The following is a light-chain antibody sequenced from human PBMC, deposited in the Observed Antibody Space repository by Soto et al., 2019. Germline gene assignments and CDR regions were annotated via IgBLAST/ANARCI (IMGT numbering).Light chain of an antibody. V-gene: IGKV3-15*01. CDR3: QQYRTSPPTWT. CDR1: QSVSSN. J-gene: IGKJ1*01. Sequence: EIVMTQSPATLSVSPGERATLSCRASQSVSSNLAWYQQKPGQAPRLLIYGASTRATGIPARFSGSGSGTEFTLTISSLQSEDFAVYYCQQYRTSPPTWTFGQGTKVDI. CDR2: GAS.